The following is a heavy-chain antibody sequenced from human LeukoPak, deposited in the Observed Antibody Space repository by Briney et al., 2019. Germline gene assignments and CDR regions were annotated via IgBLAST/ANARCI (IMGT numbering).Heavy chain of an antibody. CDR2: IYYSGST. CDR3: ARGYCGGDSCYSVPIDY. J-gene: IGHJ4*02. V-gene: IGHV4-59*01. D-gene: IGHD2-15*01. Sequence: PSETLSLTCTVSGGSISSYYWSWIRQPPGKGLEWIGYIYYSGSTNYNPSLKSRVTISVDTSKNQFSLKLSSVTAADTAVYYCARGYCGGDSCYSVPIDYWGQGALVTVSS. CDR1: GGSISSYY.